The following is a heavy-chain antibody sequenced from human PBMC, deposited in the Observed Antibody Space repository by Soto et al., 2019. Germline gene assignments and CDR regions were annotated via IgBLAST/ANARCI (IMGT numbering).Heavy chain of an antibody. V-gene: IGHV1-18*01. J-gene: IGHJ4*02. CDR3: ARDYRDYYDSSGYYGTEFDY. Sequence: ASVKVSCKASGYTFTSYGISWVRQAPGQGLEWMGWISAYNGNTNYAQKLQGRVTMTTDTSTSTAYMELRSLRSDDTAVYYCARDYRDYYDSSGYYGTEFDYWGQGTLVTVSS. D-gene: IGHD3-22*01. CDR1: GYTFTSYG. CDR2: ISAYNGNT.